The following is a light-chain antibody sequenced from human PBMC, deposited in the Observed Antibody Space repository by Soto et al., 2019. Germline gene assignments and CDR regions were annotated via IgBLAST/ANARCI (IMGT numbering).Light chain of an antibody. Sequence: DIQMTQSPSSLSASVGDRVTITCRASHSIRNYINWYQQKIGKAPKLLSYGASSLQSGVPSRFNGSGSGTYFTIIISSLPPQDSATYSCQERTSVPITFGGGNKLEIK. CDR1: HSIRNY. CDR2: GAS. V-gene: IGKV1-39*01. CDR3: QERTSVPIT. J-gene: IGKJ4*01.